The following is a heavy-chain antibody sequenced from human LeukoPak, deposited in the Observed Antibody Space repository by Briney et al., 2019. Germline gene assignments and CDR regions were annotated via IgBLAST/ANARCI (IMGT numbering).Heavy chain of an antibody. Sequence: YPSETLSLTCTVSGGSINSYYWSWIRQPPGKGLEWIGYIYYSGSTNYSPSLKSRVTISVDTAKNQFSLKLSSVTAADTAVYYCASSGSFRQQLIKWGQGTLVTVSS. D-gene: IGHD6-13*01. V-gene: IGHV4-59*01. CDR1: GGSINSYY. CDR3: ASSGSFRQQLIK. CDR2: IYYSGST. J-gene: IGHJ4*02.